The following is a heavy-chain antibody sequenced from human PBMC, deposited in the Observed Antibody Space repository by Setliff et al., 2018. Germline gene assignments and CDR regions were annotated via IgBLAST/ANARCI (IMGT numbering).Heavy chain of an antibody. Sequence: PSETLSLTCTVSGGSISSYYWSWIRQPPGKGLEWIGYIYYTGSTNYNPSLKSRVTISVDTSKNQFSLKLSSVTAADTAVYYCARDGAGHTESWKGHFGYWGQGTEVTVSS. V-gene: IGHV4-59*12. J-gene: IGHJ4*02. CDR1: GGSISSYY. D-gene: IGHD1-1*01. CDR2: IYYTGST. CDR3: ARDGAGHTESWKGHFGY.